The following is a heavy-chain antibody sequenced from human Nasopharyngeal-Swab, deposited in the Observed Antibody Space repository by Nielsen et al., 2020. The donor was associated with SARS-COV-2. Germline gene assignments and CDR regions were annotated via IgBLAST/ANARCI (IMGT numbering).Heavy chain of an antibody. Sequence: GESLKISCAASGFTVSSNYMSWVRQAPGKGLDWVSVIYSGGSTYYADSMKGRFTISRHNSKNTLYLQMNSLRAEDTAVYYCARDSLDYYDSSGLGYWGQGTLVTVSS. D-gene: IGHD3-22*01. CDR1: GFTVSSNY. J-gene: IGHJ4*02. CDR2: IYSGGST. CDR3: ARDSLDYYDSSGLGY. V-gene: IGHV3-53*04.